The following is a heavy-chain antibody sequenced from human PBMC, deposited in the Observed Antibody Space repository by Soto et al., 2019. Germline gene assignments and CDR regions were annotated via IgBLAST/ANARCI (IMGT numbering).Heavy chain of an antibody. CDR1: GGTFSSYA. J-gene: IGHJ4*02. CDR2: IIPILGTA. CDR3: AELSGSYKSFDY. Sequence: SVKVSCKASGGTFSSYAISWVRQAPGQGLEWMGGIIPILGTANYAQKFQGRVTITADESTSTAYMELSSLRSEDTAVYYCAELSGSYKSFDYWGQGTLVTVSS. D-gene: IGHD1-26*01. V-gene: IGHV1-69*13.